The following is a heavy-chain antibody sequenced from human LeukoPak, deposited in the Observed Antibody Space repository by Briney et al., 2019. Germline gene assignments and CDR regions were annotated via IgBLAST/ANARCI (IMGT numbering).Heavy chain of an antibody. CDR2: MHYSGST. CDR3: ARRGRVVVPAAPDAFDI. Sequence: PSETLSLTCTVSGGSISTSTYYWGWIRQPPGKGLEWIGGMHYSGSTNYNPSLKSRVTISGDTSKNQFSLKLSSVTAADTAVYYRARRGRVVVPAAPDAFDIWGQGTMVSVSS. V-gene: IGHV4-39*01. J-gene: IGHJ3*02. CDR1: GGSISTSTYY. D-gene: IGHD2-2*01.